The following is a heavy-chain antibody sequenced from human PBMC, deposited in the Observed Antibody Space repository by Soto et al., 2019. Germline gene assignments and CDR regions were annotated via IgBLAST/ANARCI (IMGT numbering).Heavy chain of an antibody. V-gene: IGHV5-51*01. D-gene: IGHD3-3*01. CDR1: GYSFTSYW. J-gene: IGHJ5*02. CDR3: ARLDTGLRFFTKRGTHNWFDP. Sequence: GESLKISCKGSGYSFTSYWIGWVRQMPGKGLEWMGIIYPGDSDTRYSPSFQGQVTISADKSISTAYLQWSSLKASDTAMYYCARLDTGLRFFTKRGTHNWFDPWGQGTLVTVSS. CDR2: IYPGDSDT.